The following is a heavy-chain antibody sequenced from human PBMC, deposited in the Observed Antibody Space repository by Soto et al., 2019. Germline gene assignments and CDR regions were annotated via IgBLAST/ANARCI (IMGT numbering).Heavy chain of an antibody. J-gene: IGHJ4*02. CDR3: ERGRYGDY. V-gene: IGHV1-18*01. Sequence: QVHLVQSGAEVKKPGASVKVSCKASGYTFTSYGITWVRQAPGQGLEWMGWISAHNGNTDYAQKLQGRVIVTRDTSTSTSYMELRSLRYDDAAVYYWERGRYGDYGGQGALVTVSS. CDR2: ISAHNGNT. CDR1: GYTFTSYG. D-gene: IGHD1-1*01.